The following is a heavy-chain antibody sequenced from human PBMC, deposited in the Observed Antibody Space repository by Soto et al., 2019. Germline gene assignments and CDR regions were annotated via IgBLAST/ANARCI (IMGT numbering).Heavy chain of an antibody. Sequence: QVQLVQSGAEVKKPGASVKVSCKASGYTCTSYGIAWVRQAPGQGHEWMGWLSADNGNTNNAQKLQGRVTMTTDTSTSTAYMEVRSLRSDDTAVYYCARDSYFDYWGQGTLVTVSS. CDR1: GYTCTSYG. J-gene: IGHJ4*02. CDR3: ARDSYFDY. V-gene: IGHV1-18*01. CDR2: LSADNGNT.